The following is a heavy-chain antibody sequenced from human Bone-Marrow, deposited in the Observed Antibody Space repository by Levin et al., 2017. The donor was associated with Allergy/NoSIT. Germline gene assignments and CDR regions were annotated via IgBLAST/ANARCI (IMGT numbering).Heavy chain of an antibody. D-gene: IGHD6-6*01. CDR2: ISGSGGST. CDR1: GFTFSSYA. V-gene: IGHV3-23*01. J-gene: IGHJ4*02. CDR3: ARGGRGSSDYFDY. Sequence: GESLKISCEASGFTFSSYALSWVRQAPGKGLEWVSAISGSGGSTYYADSVKGRFTISRDNSKNALYLQMNSLRADDTAVYYCARGGRGSSDYFDYWGQGTLVTVSS.